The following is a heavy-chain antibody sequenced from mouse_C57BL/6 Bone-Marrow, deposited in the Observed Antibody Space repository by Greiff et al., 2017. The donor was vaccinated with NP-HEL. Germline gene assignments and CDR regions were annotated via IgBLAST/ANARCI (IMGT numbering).Heavy chain of an antibody. J-gene: IGHJ3*01. CDR3: TTCTGAY. CDR2: LDPENGDT. V-gene: IGHV14-4*01. Sequence: VQLQQSGAELVRPGASVKLSCTASGFNIKDDYMHWVKQRPEQGLEWIGWLDPENGDTEYASKFQGKATITADPSSNTAYLQLSSLTSEDTAVYYCTTCTGAYWGQGTLVTVSA. D-gene: IGHD6-1*01. CDR1: GFNIKDDY.